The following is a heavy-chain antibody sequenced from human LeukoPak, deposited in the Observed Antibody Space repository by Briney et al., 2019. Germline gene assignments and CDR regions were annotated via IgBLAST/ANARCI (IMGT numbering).Heavy chain of an antibody. D-gene: IGHD4-17*01. CDR2: IRYDGINE. V-gene: IGHV3-30*02. J-gene: IGHJ4*02. CDR3: VKRRGSYSDTPVGSIGS. Sequence: GGSLRLSCAASAFNFNVYGMHWVRQAPGKGLEWVAFIRYDGINEFYADSVKGRFTISRDNSKNTVYLQMNSLRPEDTAVYYCVKRRGSYSDTPVGSIGSWGQGTQVTVS. CDR1: AFNFNVYG.